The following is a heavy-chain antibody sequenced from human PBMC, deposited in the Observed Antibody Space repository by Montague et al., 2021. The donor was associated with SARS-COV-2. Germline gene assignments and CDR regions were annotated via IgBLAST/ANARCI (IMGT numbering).Heavy chain of an antibody. J-gene: IGHJ6*02. CDR3: ARENRGGDGPGHYFYFGMDV. D-gene: IGHD4-17*01. Sequence: TLSLTCSVSGGSIRSDTSYYNWFRQPDGKGLEWVGRIYGGGSASHNPSLKGRVIISLDTSKSEVSLKMSSVTAADMARYFCARENRGGDGPGHYFYFGMDVWGRGTTVTVSS. CDR2: IYGGGSA. V-gene: IGHV4-61*02. CDR1: GGSIRSDTSY.